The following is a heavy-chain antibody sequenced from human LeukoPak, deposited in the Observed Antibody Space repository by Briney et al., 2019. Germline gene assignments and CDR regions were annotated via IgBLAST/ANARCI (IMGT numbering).Heavy chain of an antibody. Sequence: PTGGSLRLSCAASGFSVSDKDVNWVRQAPGKGLEWVSVLYNDGQTHYGDSVKGRFTISRDKSRNTLYLQMNSLRAEDTAVYYCARESVLRYFDWVSNSIYYYYMDAWGKGTPVTVSS. CDR2: LYNDGQT. CDR3: ARESVLRYFDWVSNSIYYYYMDA. J-gene: IGHJ6*03. CDR1: GFSVSDKD. D-gene: IGHD3-9*01. V-gene: IGHV3-53*01.